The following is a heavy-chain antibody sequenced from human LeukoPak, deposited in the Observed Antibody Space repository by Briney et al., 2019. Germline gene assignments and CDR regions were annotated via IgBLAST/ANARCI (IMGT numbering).Heavy chain of an antibody. CDR1: GGSISSSSYY. Sequence: SETLSLTCTVSGGSISSSSYYWGWIRQPPGKGLEWIGSIYYSGSTYYNPSLKSRVTISVDTSKNQFSLKLSSVTAADTAVYYCARVRGKVATHHTYIDYWGQGTLVTVSS. CDR3: ARVRGKVATHHTYIDY. V-gene: IGHV4-39*07. CDR2: IYYSGST. D-gene: IGHD5-12*01. J-gene: IGHJ4*02.